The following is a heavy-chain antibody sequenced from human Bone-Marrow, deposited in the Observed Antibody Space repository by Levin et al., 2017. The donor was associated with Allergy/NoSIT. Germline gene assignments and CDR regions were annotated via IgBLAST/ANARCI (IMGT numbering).Heavy chain of an antibody. D-gene: IGHD3-22*01. CDR3: ARYYYDGSGYLGGFDY. J-gene: IGHJ4*02. CDR1: GGSITSTYYY. CDR2: IYYSGST. Sequence: SETLSLTCTVSGGSITSTYYYWGWIRQPPGKGLEWIGSIYYSGSTYYNPSLKSRVTISLDTSKNQFSLKLSSVTAADTAVYYCARYYYDGSGYLGGFDYWGQGTLVTVSS. V-gene: IGHV4-39*01.